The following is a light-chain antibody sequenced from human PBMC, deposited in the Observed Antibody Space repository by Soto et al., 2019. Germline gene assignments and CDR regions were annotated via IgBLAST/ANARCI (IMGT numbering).Light chain of an antibody. J-gene: IGLJ1*01. Sequence: QSALTQPPSVSGSPGQSITISCTGTNSDVGSYDLVSWYQQHPGKAPKLMIYEGSKRPSGVSYRFSGSKSGNTASLTISGLQAEDEAHYYCYSYAGGGTNYVFGTGTKLTVL. CDR3: YSYAGGGTNYV. CDR2: EGS. V-gene: IGLV2-23*01. CDR1: NSDVGSYDL.